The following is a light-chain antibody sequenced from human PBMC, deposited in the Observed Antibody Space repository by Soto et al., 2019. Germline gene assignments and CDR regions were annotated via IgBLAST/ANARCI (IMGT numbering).Light chain of an antibody. CDR3: LQHFNFSWT. CDR1: RDIGND. V-gene: IGKV1-6*01. J-gene: IGKJ1*01. CDR2: AAS. Sequence: AIQMTQSQSSLSASVGDRVTITCRASRDIGNDLGWYQQKPGKAPKHLIFAASNLQSGVPSRFSGGGSGTDFTLTISSLQADDFATYYCLQHFNFSWTFGQGTKV.